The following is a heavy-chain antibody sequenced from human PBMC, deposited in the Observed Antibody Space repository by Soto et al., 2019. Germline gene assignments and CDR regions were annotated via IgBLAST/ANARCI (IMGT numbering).Heavy chain of an antibody. V-gene: IGHV3-30*18. CDR2: ISYDGSNK. CDR1: GFTFSSYG. J-gene: IGHJ6*02. CDR3: AKGQYSSSWYGLNYYYYGMDV. Sequence: LRLSCAASGFTFSSYGMHWVRQAPGKGLEWVAVISYDGSNKYYADSVKGRFTISRDNSKNTLYLQMNSLRAEDTAVYYCAKGQYSSSWYGLNYYYYGMDVWGQGTTVTVSS. D-gene: IGHD6-13*01.